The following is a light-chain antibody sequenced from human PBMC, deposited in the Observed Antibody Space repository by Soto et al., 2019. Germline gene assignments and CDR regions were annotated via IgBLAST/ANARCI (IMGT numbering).Light chain of an antibody. Sequence: EIVMTQSPATLSVSPGERATLSCRASQSVGSNLAWYQQKPGQAPRLLIYGASTRATGIPARFSGSGSGTEFILTISRLQSEDFAIYFCQQYNNWPPDRTFGQGTKVEIK. CDR1: QSVGSN. CDR3: QQYNNWPPDRT. CDR2: GAS. V-gene: IGKV3-15*01. J-gene: IGKJ1*01.